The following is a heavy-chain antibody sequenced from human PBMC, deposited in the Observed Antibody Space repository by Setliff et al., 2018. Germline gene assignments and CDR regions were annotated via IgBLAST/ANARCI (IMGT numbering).Heavy chain of an antibody. V-gene: IGHV4-39*07. CDR3: ARENGYCSGIPNWFDP. J-gene: IGHJ5*02. CDR1: GASLSSGTYY. Sequence: SETLSLTCTVSGASLSSGTYYWGWIRQPPGKGLEWIGRIYYRGDTYYNASLKGRLTISVDTAQNQFSLELRAVTAADTALYYCARENGYCSGIPNWFDPWGQGTLVTVSS. D-gene: IGHD2-15*01. CDR2: IYYRGDT.